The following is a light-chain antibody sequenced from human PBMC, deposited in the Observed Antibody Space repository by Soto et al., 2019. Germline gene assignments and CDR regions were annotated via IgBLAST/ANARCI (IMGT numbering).Light chain of an antibody. CDR2: WAS. Sequence: DIVMTQSPDSLAVSLGEXATINCKSSQSVLYSSNNKDYLAWYRQKPGQPPKLLIYWASTRESGVPDRFSGSGSGTDFTLTISSLQAEDVAVYYCQQHYSTLWTFGQGTKVDIK. J-gene: IGKJ1*01. CDR3: QQHYSTLWT. CDR1: QSVLYSSNNKDY. V-gene: IGKV4-1*01.